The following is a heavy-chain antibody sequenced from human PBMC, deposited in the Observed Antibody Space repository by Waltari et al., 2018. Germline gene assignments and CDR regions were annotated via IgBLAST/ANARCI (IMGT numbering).Heavy chain of an antibody. J-gene: IGHJ3*02. CDR3: ARRSRDAFDI. CDR2: IRRYKGNT. V-gene: IGHV1-18*01. Sequence: QVQLVQSGAEVKKPGASVKVSCKASGYTFTSYGIRWVRQAPGQGLGWMGWIRRYKGNTNDAQKLQGTVTRTTDTSTSTAYMERRSLRSDDTAVYYCARRSRDAFDIWGQGTMVTVSS. CDR1: GYTFTSYG.